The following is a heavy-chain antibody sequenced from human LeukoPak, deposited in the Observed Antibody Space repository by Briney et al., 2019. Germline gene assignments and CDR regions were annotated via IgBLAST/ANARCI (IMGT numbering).Heavy chain of an antibody. CDR3: ARAVRAHPPADF. D-gene: IGHD3-3*01. V-gene: IGHV3-74*01. CDR2: INSDGSST. Sequence: GGSLRLSCAASGFSFSSYWMHWVRQAPGKGLEWVARINSDGSSTTYADSVKGRSPISRDNAKNTLYLHMSSLRAEDTGVYYCARAVRAHPPADFWGQGTLVTVSS. CDR1: GFSFSSYW. J-gene: IGHJ4*02.